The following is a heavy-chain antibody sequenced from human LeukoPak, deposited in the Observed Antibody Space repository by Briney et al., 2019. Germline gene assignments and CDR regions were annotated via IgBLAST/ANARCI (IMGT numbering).Heavy chain of an antibody. CDR1: GGSISSSSYY. J-gene: IGHJ4*02. Sequence: PSETLSLTCTVSGGSISSSSYYWGWIRQPPGKGLEWIGSIYYSGSTYYNPSLKSRVTISVDAAKNQSSLKLSSVTAADTAVYYCASRVLPNLRSDRTLLVYFDYWGQGTLVTVSS. CDR3: ASRVLPNLRSDRTLLVYFDY. D-gene: IGHD2-15*01. V-gene: IGHV4-39*01. CDR2: IYYSGST.